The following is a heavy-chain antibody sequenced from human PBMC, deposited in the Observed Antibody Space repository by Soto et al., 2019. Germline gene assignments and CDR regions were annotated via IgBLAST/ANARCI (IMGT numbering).Heavy chain of an antibody. Sequence: ASVKVSCKASGSTFSSYAISWVRQAPGQGLEWMGGIIPIFGTANYAQKFQGRVTITADESTSTAYMELSSLRSEDTAVYYCARSRGYCSSTSCYTSPPHYYYYYGMDVWGQGTTVTVSS. D-gene: IGHD2-2*02. CDR3: ARSRGYCSSTSCYTSPPHYYYYYGMDV. V-gene: IGHV1-69*13. CDR2: IIPIFGTA. CDR1: GSTFSSYA. J-gene: IGHJ6*02.